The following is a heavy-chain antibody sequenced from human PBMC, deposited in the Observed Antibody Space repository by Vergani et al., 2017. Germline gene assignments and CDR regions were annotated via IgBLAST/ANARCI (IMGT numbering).Heavy chain of an antibody. CDR3: ARASLLAGTNYYYGMDV. CDR1: GGSISSSSYY. J-gene: IGHJ6*02. V-gene: IGHV4-39*07. D-gene: IGHD3-3*01. CDR2: IYYSGST. Sequence: QLQLQESGPGLVKPSETLSLTCTVSGGSISSSSYYWGWIRQPPGKGLEWIGSIYYSGSTYYNPSLKSRVTISVDTSKNQFSLKLSSVTAADTAVYYCARASLLAGTNYYYGMDVWGQGTTVTVSS.